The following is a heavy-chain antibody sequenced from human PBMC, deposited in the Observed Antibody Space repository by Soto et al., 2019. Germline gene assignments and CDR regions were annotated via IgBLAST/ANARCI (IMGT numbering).Heavy chain of an antibody. CDR3: ARGPLGHLDLFQY. V-gene: IGHV4-30-4*08. CDR2: INTGGST. Sequence: SETLSLTCTVSIGALSSGDYYWTWVRQFPGKGLEWMGYINTGGSTYFNPSLKSRATISLDRSKNQFSLRLNYVTAADTAVYYCARGPLGHLDLFQYWGQGTQVTVSS. J-gene: IGHJ4*02. CDR1: IGALSSGDYY.